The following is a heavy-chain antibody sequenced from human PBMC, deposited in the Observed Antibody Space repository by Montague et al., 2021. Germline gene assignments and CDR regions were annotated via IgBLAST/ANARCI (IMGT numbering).Heavy chain of an antibody. CDR1: GYSFTRYW. V-gene: IGHV5-51*01. Sequence: QSGAEVKKPGESLKISCKGSGYSFTRYWIGWVRQMPGKGLEWMGIIYPGDSDTRYSPSFQGQVTISADKSISTAYLQWSSLKAWDTAMYYCARGRGDSNNWAWDFDYWGQGTLVTVSS. J-gene: IGHJ4*02. CDR2: IYPGDSDT. D-gene: IGHD5-24*01. CDR3: ARGRGDSNNWAWDFDY.